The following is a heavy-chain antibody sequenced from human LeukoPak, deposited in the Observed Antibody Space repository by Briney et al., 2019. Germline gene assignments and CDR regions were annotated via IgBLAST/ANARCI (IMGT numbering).Heavy chain of an antibody. Sequence: GASVKVSCKASGYSFTGYYMNWVRQAPGQGFEWMGWINPYSGDTKYAQKFQGRVTMTRDTSISTAYMELSRLRSDDTAVYYCARDPIDYYGSGSYTWFDPWGQGTLVTVSS. CDR3: ARDPIDYYGSGSYTWFDP. V-gene: IGHV1-2*02. J-gene: IGHJ5*02. CDR2: INPYSGDT. CDR1: GYSFTGYY. D-gene: IGHD3-10*01.